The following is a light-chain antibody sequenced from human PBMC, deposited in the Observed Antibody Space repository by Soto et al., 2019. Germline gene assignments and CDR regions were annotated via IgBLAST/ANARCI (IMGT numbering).Light chain of an antibody. CDR2: GTS. CDR1: QNISRS. J-gene: IGKJ5*01. CDR3: QQYGSSSIT. V-gene: IGKV3-15*01. Sequence: EIVMTQSPVTLSVSPGERATLSCRASQNISRSLAWYQQKPGQGPSLLIYGTSTRAGGVPARFSGGGSGTEFTLTISRLEPEDFAVYYCQQYGSSSITFGQGTRLEIK.